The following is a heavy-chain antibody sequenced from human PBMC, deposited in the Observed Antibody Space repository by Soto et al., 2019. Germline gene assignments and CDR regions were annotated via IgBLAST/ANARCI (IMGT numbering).Heavy chain of an antibody. CDR1: GGSISSSNW. J-gene: IGHJ1*01. CDR3: ARFSLSDYGDYEYFQH. D-gene: IGHD4-17*01. CDR2: IYHSGST. Sequence: QVQLQESGPGLVKPSGTLSLTCAVSGGSISSSNWWSWVRQPPGKGLEWIGEIYHSGSTNYNPSLESRVTISVDKSKNQFSLKLSSVTAADTAVYYCARFSLSDYGDYEYFQHWGQGTLVTVSS. V-gene: IGHV4-4*02.